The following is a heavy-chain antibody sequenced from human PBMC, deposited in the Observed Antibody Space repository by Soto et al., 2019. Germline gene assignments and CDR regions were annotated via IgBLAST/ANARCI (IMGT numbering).Heavy chain of an antibody. CDR1: GGTFSSYA. J-gene: IGHJ4*02. CDR3: AGLHTYYDFWSGYHQFDY. D-gene: IGHD3-3*01. V-gene: IGHV1-69*13. CDR2: IIPIFGTA. Sequence: SVKVSCKASGGTFSSYAISWVRQAPGQGLEWMGGIIPIFGTANYAQKFQGRVTITADESTSTAYMELSSLRSEDTAVYYCAGLHTYYDFWSGYHQFDYWGQGTLVTVSS.